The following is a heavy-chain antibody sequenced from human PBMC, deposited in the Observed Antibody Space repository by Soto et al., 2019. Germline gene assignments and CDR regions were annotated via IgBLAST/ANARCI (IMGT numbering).Heavy chain of an antibody. CDR1: GFTFSSYW. CDR2: INSDGSSA. J-gene: IGHJ4*02. Sequence: GGSLRLSRAASGFTFSSYWMHWVRQAPEKGLVWVSRINSDGSSANYADSVMGRFTISRDNSKNTLYLQMNSLRAEDTAVYYCAKDPRIGIAVAGVFDYWGQGTLVTVSS. V-gene: IGHV3-74*01. D-gene: IGHD6-19*01. CDR3: AKDPRIGIAVAGVFDY.